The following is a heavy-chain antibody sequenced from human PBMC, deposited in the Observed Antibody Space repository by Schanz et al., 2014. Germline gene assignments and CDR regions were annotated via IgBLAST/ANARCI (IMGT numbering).Heavy chain of an antibody. V-gene: IGHV3-74*01. J-gene: IGHJ5*02. Sequence: EVQLVESGGGLVQPGGSLRLSCAASGFTFNDYWMHWVRQAPGKGLVWVSRINSDGRSTNYADSVKGRFSISRDNARNTLHLQMDSLRADDTAVYYCVRDERVISGVWFDPWGQGTLVTVSS. D-gene: IGHD3-16*02. CDR3: VRDERVISGVWFDP. CDR1: GFTFNDYW. CDR2: INSDGRST.